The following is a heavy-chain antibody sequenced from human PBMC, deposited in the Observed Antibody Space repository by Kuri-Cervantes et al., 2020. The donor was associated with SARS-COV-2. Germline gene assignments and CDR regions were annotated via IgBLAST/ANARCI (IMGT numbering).Heavy chain of an antibody. Sequence: ETLSLTCAASGFTFSSYWMHWVRQAPGKGLVWVSRINSDGSSTSYADSVKGRFTITRDHAKNTMYLQMNSLRAEDTAVYYCARGPTPYGDYVHWGQGTLVTVSS. V-gene: IGHV3-74*01. CDR1: GFTFSSYW. J-gene: IGHJ4*02. D-gene: IGHD4-17*01. CDR2: INSDGSST. CDR3: ARGPTPYGDYVH.